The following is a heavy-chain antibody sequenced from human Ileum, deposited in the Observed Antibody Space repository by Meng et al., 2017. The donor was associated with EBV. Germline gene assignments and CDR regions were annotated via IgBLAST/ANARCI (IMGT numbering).Heavy chain of an antibody. CDR2: MSDSGIT. CDR1: GGSISVINW. CDR3: AKNGEKYFEY. V-gene: IGHV4-4*02. Sequence: QVQLQDLCPGLVNPSGILSLTCAVSGGSISVINWWSWVRQSPEKGLEWIGEMSDSGITHYNPSLKSRVTISADKSNNQFSLKLTSVTSADTAVYFCAKNGEKYFEYWGQGTLVTVSS. J-gene: IGHJ4*02.